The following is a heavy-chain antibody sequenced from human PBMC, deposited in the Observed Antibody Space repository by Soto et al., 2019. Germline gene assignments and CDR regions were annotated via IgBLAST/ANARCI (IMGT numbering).Heavy chain of an antibody. V-gene: IGHV1-8*02. D-gene: IGHD2-2*01. Sequence: QKQLVQSAAEVKKPGASVKVSCMTSGYTCNDYEINWVRQATGQGLEWIGWMNPNSGETGYAQRFQGRVTMTTSSSLSTAYLELSSLTSDDTAVYYCARIAMPARPRWYNWFDPWGQGTLVTVSS. CDR2: MNPNSGET. J-gene: IGHJ5*02. CDR3: ARIAMPARPRWYNWFDP. CDR1: GYTCNDYE.